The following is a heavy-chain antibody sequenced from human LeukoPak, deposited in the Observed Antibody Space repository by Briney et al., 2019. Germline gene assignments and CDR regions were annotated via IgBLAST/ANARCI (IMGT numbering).Heavy chain of an antibody. D-gene: IGHD5-24*01. CDR1: GFTFSTFA. J-gene: IGHJ4*02. CDR3: ARDGVATNDY. CDR2: INTDGGTT. Sequence: GGSLRLSCAASGFTFSTFAMQWVRQAPEKGLEYVSGINTDGGTTYYANSVKGRFTISRDNPKNTLYLQMGSLRVEDTAVYYCARDGVATNDYWGQGTLVTVSS. V-gene: IGHV3-64*01.